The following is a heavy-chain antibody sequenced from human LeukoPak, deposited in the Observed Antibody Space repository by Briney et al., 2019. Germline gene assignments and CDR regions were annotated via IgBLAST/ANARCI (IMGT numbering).Heavy chain of an antibody. Sequence: GGSLRLSCAASGFTFRTYELTWFPGAPGKGREGVSYFSSSGRTIYYPDSVKGRFTISRDNAKNSLYLQMNSLRAEDTAVYYCARDTITMVRGARSFDYWGQGTLVTVSS. CDR3: ARDTITMVRGARSFDY. D-gene: IGHD3-10*01. CDR1: GFTFRTYE. CDR2: FSSSGRTI. V-gene: IGHV3-48*03. J-gene: IGHJ4*02.